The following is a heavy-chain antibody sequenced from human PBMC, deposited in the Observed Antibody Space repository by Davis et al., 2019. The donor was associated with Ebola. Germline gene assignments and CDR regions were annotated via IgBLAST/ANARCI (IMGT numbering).Heavy chain of an antibody. CDR3: AKDRVDMSYFDY. Sequence: GESLKISCAASGFTFSSYAMSWVRQAPGKGLEWVSAISGSGGSTYYADSVKGRFTISRDNSKNTLYLQMNSLRAEDTAVYYCAKDRVDMSYFDYWGQGTLVTVSS. V-gene: IGHV3-23*01. J-gene: IGHJ4*02. D-gene: IGHD3-9*01. CDR1: GFTFSSYA. CDR2: ISGSGGST.